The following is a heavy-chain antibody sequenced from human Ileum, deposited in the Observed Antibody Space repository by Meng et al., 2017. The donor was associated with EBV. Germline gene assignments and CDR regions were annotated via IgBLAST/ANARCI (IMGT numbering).Heavy chain of an antibody. CDR2: ISAYNGNT. CDR3: ARVEVGITSGDY. CDR1: GYTFTNYG. Sequence: QDQLVRSGGEVKQPGASMKVSCKASGYTFTNYGITWVRQAPGQGLEWMGWISAYNGNTNYAQTLQGRVTMTTDTSTSTAYMELGSLRSDDTAVYYCARVEVGITSGDYWGQGTLVTVSS. D-gene: IGHD1-26*01. V-gene: IGHV1-18*01. J-gene: IGHJ4*02.